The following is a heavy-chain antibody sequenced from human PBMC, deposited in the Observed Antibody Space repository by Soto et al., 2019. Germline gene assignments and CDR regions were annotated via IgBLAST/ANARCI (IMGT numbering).Heavy chain of an antibody. D-gene: IGHD6-19*01. CDR3: AKDLYQYSSGWDNFDY. J-gene: IGHJ4*02. V-gene: IGHV3-33*06. Sequence: QPGGSLRLSCAASGFTFSSYGMHWVRQAPGKGLEWVAVIWYDGSNKYYADSVKGRFTISRDNSKNTLYLQMNSLRAEDTAVYYCAKDLYQYSSGWDNFDYWGQGTLVTVSS. CDR1: GFTFSSYG. CDR2: IWYDGSNK.